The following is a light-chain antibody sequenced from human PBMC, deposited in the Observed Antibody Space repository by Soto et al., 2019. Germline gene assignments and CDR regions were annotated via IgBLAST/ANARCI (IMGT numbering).Light chain of an antibody. J-gene: IGKJ5*01. CDR2: DAS. CDR3: QQYDNLIT. Sequence: IQMTQSPSTLSASVGDRVTITCRASHSINNWLAWYQQKPGKAPKLLIYDASNLETGVPSRFSGSGSGTDFTFSMIGLQPEDIATYYCQQYDNLITFGQGTRLEIK. V-gene: IGKV1-33*01. CDR1: HSINNW.